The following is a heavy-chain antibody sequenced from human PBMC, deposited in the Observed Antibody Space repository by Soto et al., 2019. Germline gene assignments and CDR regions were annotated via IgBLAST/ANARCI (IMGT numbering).Heavy chain of an antibody. Sequence: QVQLQESGPGLVKPSQTLSLTCTVSGGSISSGGYYWSWIRQHPGKGLEWIGYLYYSGSTYYNPSIKSRVTISVDTSKNQFSLKLSSVTAADTAVYYCARINEDLVVVVDYWGQGTLVTVSS. V-gene: IGHV4-31*03. D-gene: IGHD2-15*01. CDR1: GGSISSGGYY. CDR2: LYYSGST. CDR3: ARINEDLVVVVDY. J-gene: IGHJ4*02.